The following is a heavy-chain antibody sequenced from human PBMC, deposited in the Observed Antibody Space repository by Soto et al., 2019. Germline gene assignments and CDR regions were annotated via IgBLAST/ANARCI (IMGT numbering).Heavy chain of an antibody. D-gene: IGHD2-8*01. V-gene: IGHV3-23*01. CDR3: AKEMVAFGPPRDYYYYGMDV. CDR2: ISGSGGST. J-gene: IGHJ6*02. CDR1: GFTFSSYA. Sequence: GSLRLSCVASGFTFSSYAMSWVRQAPGKGLEWVSAISGSGGSTYYADSVKGRFTISRDNSKNTLYLQMNSLRAEDTAVYYCAKEMVAFGPPRDYYYYGMDVWGQGTTVTVSS.